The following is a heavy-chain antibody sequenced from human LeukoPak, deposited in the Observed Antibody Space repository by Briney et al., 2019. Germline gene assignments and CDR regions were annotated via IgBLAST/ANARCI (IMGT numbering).Heavy chain of an antibody. J-gene: IGHJ4*02. D-gene: IGHD3-10*01. V-gene: IGHV3-30*03. CDR1: GFTFSNYG. CDR2: ISYDGSNK. Sequence: GGSLRLSCAASGFTFSNYGMHWVRQAPGKGLEWVSVISYDGSNKYYADSVKGRFTISRDNSKNTLYLQMNSLRTEDTAVYYCARDWRHYYGSESYCDYWGQGTLVTVSS. CDR3: ARDWRHYYGSESYCDY.